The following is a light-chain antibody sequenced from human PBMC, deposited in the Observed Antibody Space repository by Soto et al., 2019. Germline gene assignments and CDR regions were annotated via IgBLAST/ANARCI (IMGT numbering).Light chain of an antibody. V-gene: IGLV3-21*02. CDR2: DDS. J-gene: IGLJ2*01. CDR3: QVWDSSTVQV. Sequence: SYELTQPPSVSVAPGQAATITCGGNNIGGRSVHWYQRKPGQAPVLVVYDDSDRPSGIPERFSGSNSGNTATLTISRVEAGDEADYYCQVWDSSTVQVFGGGTKLTVL. CDR1: NIGGRS.